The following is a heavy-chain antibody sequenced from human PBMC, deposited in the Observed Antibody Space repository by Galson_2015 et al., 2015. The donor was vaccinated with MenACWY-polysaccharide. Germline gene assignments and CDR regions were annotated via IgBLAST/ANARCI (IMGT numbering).Heavy chain of an antibody. Sequence: QYGAEVKKPGESLKISCKGSGYSLTTPNYWIGWVRQMPGKGLEWMGIIYPDNSETKYSPSFQGQVTISADKSINTAYLQWSSLKASDTAMYYCARHHDYFDSSSYFAYGMDVWGQGTTVTVSS. D-gene: IGHD3-22*01. CDR2: IYPDNSET. J-gene: IGHJ6*02. CDR3: ARHHDYFDSSSYFAYGMDV. V-gene: IGHV5-51*01. CDR1: GYSLTTPNYW.